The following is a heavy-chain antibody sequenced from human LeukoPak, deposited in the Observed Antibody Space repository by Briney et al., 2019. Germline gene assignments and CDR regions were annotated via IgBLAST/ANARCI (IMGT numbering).Heavy chain of an antibody. CDR1: GFTFSSYA. Sequence: GGSLRLSCAASGFTFSSYAMSWVRQAPGKGLEWVSAISGSGGSTYYADSVKGRFTISRDNSKNTLYLQMNSLRAEDTAVYYCAKGIVVVPAATLDYWGQGTLVTVSS. J-gene: IGHJ4*02. CDR3: AKGIVVVPAATLDY. D-gene: IGHD2-2*01. V-gene: IGHV3-23*01. CDR2: ISGSGGST.